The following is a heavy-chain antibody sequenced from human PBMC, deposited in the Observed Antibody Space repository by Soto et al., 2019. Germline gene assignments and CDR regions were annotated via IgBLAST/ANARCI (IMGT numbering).Heavy chain of an antibody. D-gene: IGHD6-6*01. J-gene: IGHJ4*02. CDR1: GFTFDDYA. CDR2: ISWNSGSI. V-gene: IGHV3-9*01. Sequence: EVQLVESGGGSVQPGRSLRLSCAASGFTFDDYAMHWVRQAPGKGLEWVSGISWNSGSIGYADSVKGRFTISRDNAKNSLYLQMNSLRAEDTALYYCAKDIYSSSSYQFDYWGQGTLVTVSS. CDR3: AKDIYSSSSYQFDY.